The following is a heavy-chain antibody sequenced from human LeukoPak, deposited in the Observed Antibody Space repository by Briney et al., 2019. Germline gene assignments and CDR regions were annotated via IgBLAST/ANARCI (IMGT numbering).Heavy chain of an antibody. CDR3: ARGIRVPYYFDY. Sequence: GASVKVSCKASGYTFTAYYMHWVREAPGQGLEWMGWIYPNIGATNYAQKFQGRVTITSDTSISTAYMELSRLKSDDTAVYYCARGIRVPYYFDYWGQGTLVTVSS. V-gene: IGHV1-2*02. CDR2: IYPNIGAT. D-gene: IGHD3-3*02. CDR1: GYTFTAYY. J-gene: IGHJ4*02.